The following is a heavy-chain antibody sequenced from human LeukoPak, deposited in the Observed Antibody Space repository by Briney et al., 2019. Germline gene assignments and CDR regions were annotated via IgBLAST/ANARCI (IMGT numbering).Heavy chain of an antibody. V-gene: IGHV1-69*13. J-gene: IGHJ3*02. Sequence: ASVKVSCKASGGTFSSYAISWVRQAPGQGLEWMGGIIPIFGTANYAQKFQGRVTITADESTSTAYMELSSLRSEDTAVYYCARGRSSYGYSGDAFDIWGQGTMVTVSS. CDR1: GGTFSSYA. CDR2: IIPIFGTA. CDR3: ARGRSSYGYSGDAFDI. D-gene: IGHD5-18*01.